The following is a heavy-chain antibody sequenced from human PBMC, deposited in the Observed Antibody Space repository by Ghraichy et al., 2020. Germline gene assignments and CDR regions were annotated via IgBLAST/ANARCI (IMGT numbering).Heavy chain of an antibody. CDR1: GGSISSSSYY. J-gene: IGHJ4*02. D-gene: IGHD5-18*01. Sequence: SQTLSLTCTVSGGSISSSSYYWGWIRQPPGKGLEWIGSIYYSGSTYYNPSLKSRVTISVDTSKNQFSLKLSSVTAADTAVYYCARRERYSYGYYDDYWGQGTLVTVSS. CDR3: ARRERYSYGYYDDY. CDR2: IYYSGST. V-gene: IGHV4-39*01.